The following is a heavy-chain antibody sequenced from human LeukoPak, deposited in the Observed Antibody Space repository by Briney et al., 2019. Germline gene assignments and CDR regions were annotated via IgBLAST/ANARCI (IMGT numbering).Heavy chain of an antibody. CDR2: IRSDGNNK. CDR1: GFTFTTYG. J-gene: IGHJ5*02. D-gene: IGHD3-10*01. Sequence: PGGSLRLSCAASGFTFTTYGMHWVRQAPGKGLEWVAFIRSDGNNKYYADSVKGRFIISRDNSKNTLYLQMNSLRPEDTAVYYCAKDRDLGSWGQGTLVTVSS. CDR3: AKDRDLGS. V-gene: IGHV3-30*02.